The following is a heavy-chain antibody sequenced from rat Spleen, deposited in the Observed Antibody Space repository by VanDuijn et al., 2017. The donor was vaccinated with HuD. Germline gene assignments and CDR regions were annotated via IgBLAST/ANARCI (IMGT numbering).Heavy chain of an antibody. J-gene: IGHJ2*01. CDR3: AKMRNYYFDY. V-gene: IGHV5S13*01. Sequence: EVQLVESGGGLVQPGRSLKLSCAASGFTYSNYVMAWVRQAPTKGLEWVASISTGGGNTYYRDSVKGRFTISRDNAKNTLYLQMDSLRSEDTATYYCAKMRNYYFDYWGQGVMVTVSS. CDR2: ISTGGGNT. CDR1: GFTYSNYV.